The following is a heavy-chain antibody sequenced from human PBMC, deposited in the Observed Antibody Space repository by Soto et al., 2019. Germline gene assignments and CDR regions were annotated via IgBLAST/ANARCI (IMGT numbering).Heavy chain of an antibody. CDR3: ARDRVNASGSYYPY. V-gene: IGHV1-2*02. J-gene: IGHJ4*02. Sequence: ASVXVSFKSSLYTFTYYYMHCFLQSPGQGLEWMGWISSYNVVTQYAPKFQGRVTMTRDTSINTAFMELSRLRSDDSAMYYCARDRVNASGSYYPYWGLGTLVTVYS. D-gene: IGHD3-10*01. CDR2: ISSYNVVT. CDR1: LYTFTYYY.